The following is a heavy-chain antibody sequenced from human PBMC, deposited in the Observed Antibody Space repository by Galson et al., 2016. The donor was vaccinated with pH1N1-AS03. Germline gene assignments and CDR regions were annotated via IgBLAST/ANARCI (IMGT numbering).Heavy chain of an antibody. Sequence: SLRLSCAASGFTFSSLVMSWVRQAPGKGLEWVAAITGSGGTTCYGDSVKGRFTVSRDNSNNTLYLELNSLRAGDTAIYYCAKDLRSKIKVSGFDYWGQGALVTVSS. V-gene: IGHV3-23*01. J-gene: IGHJ4*02. CDR3: AKDLRSKIKVSGFDY. CDR1: GFTFSSLV. D-gene: IGHD5/OR15-5a*01. CDR2: ITGSGGTT.